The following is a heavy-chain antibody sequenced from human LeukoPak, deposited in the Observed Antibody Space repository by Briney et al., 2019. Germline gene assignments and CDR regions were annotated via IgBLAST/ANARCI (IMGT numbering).Heavy chain of an antibody. J-gene: IGHJ1*01. Sequence: GGSLRLSCAASGFTVSSNYMSWVRQAPGEGLEWVSVLYTGGSSYYADSVKGRFTISRDRSSNTLFLQMKNLRAEDTAIYYCVLHVDTNAYSKIAQIYFQQWGQGTRVTVSS. CDR3: VLHVDTNAYSKIAQIYFQQ. CDR2: LYTGGSS. CDR1: GFTVSSNY. D-gene: IGHD3-16*01. V-gene: IGHV3-66*01.